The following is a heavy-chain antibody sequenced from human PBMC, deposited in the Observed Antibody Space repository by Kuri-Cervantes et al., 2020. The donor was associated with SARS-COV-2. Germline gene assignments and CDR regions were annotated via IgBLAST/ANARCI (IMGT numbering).Heavy chain of an antibody. CDR3: ASPLIAAAGRLPSYGMDV. CDR2: INPNSGGT. J-gene: IGHJ6*02. D-gene: IGHD6-13*01. CDR1: GGTFSSYA. V-gene: IGHV1-2*02. Sequence: ASVKVSCKASGGTFSSYAISWVRQAPGQGLEWMGWINPNSGGTNYAQKFQGRVTMTRDTSISTAYMELSRLRSDDTAVYYCASPLIAAAGRLPSYGMDVWGQGTTVTISS.